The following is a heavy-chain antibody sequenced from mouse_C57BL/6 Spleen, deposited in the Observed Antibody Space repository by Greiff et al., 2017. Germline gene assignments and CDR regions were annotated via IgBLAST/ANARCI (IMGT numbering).Heavy chain of an antibody. D-gene: IGHD1-2*01. V-gene: IGHV1-31*01. CDR1: GYSFTGYY. J-gene: IGHJ2*01. CDR3: ARGLRHFNY. CDR2: IYPYNGVS. Sequence: EVKLVESGPELVKPGASVTISCKASGYSFTGYYMHWVKQSHGNILDWIGYIYPYNGVSSSNQKFKGQATLTVDKSSSTAYMELRSLTSEDSAVEYCARGLRHFNYWGQGTTLTVSS.